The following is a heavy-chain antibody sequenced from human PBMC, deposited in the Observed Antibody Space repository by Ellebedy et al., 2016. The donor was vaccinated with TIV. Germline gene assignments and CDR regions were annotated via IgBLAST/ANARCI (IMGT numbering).Heavy chain of an antibody. CDR2: MNHNSGNT. CDR1: GYTFTSYD. V-gene: IGHV1-8*01. J-gene: IGHJ4*02. D-gene: IGHD6-13*01. Sequence: AASVKISCKASGYTFTSYDINWVRQATGQGLEWMGWMNHNSGNTGYAQKFQGRVTMTRNTCISTAYMELSSLRSEDTAVYYCARVAAAGTVYGYWGQGTLVTVSS. CDR3: ARVAAAGTVYGY.